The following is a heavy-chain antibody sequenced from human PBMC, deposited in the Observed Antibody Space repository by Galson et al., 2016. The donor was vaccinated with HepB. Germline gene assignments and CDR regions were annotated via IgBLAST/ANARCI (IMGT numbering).Heavy chain of an antibody. CDR3: VQGSTAPAV. CDR2: ISRSGDST. J-gene: IGHJ6*04. CDR1: GFTFRNYG. V-gene: IGHV3-23*01. D-gene: IGHD1-26*01. Sequence: SLRLSCAASGFTFRNYGMTWVRQAPAKGLEVVPSISRSGDSTDYADSVKGRFTISRDNSKNTLSLQMNSPTADDTAKYYCVQGSTAPAVWGKGTTVTVSS.